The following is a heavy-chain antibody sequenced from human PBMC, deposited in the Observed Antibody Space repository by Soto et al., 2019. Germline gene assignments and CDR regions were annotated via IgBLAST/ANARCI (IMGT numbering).Heavy chain of an antibody. J-gene: IGHJ4*02. V-gene: IGHV3-11*05. CDR2: ISSSGSDT. Sequence: QVQLVESGGGLVKPGGCLRLSCAASGFTFSDYYMSWIRQAPGKGLEWVSYISSSGSDTNYAASVKGPFTVSRNNAKNCLYLQMNSLRDEDTAVSYCARSLRGYSGYSGYWGQGTLVTVSS. D-gene: IGHD5-12*01. CDR3: ARSLRGYSGYSGY. CDR1: GFTFSDYY.